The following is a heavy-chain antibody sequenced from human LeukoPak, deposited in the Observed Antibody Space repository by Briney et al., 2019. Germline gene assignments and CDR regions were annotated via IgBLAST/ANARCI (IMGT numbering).Heavy chain of an antibody. Sequence: GASVKVSCKASGYTFTGYYMHWVRQAPGQGVEWMGWINPNSGGTNYAQKFQGRVTMTRDTSISTAYMELSRLRSDDTAVYYCARPVLSGAAAADFDYWGQGTLVTVSS. CDR1: GYTFTGYY. CDR2: INPNSGGT. J-gene: IGHJ4*02. D-gene: IGHD6-13*01. V-gene: IGHV1-2*02. CDR3: ARPVLSGAAAADFDY.